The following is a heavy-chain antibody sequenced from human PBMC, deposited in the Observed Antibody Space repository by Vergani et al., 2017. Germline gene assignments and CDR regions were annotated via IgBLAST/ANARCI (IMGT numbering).Heavy chain of an antibody. CDR3: ARTRSGSCTGGSCYSGWFDP. CDR1: GYTFTNYA. J-gene: IGHJ5*02. Sequence: QVQLVQSGSEVKKPGASVKVSCRASGYTFTNYALNWVRQAPGQGLEWLGWINSNSGNPTYAQGFKGRFVFSLDSSVSTLYLQINSLQPEATAGYYCARTRSGSCTGGSCYSGWFDPWGQGTLVTVSS. V-gene: IGHV7-4-1*02. CDR2: INSNSGNP. D-gene: IGHD2-15*01.